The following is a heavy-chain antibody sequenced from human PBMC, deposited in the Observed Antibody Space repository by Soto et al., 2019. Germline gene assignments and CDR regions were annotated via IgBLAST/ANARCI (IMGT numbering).Heavy chain of an antibody. CDR3: AKQNQQLVPYYYYGMDV. CDR1: GFTFSSYG. J-gene: IGHJ6*02. CDR2: ISYDGSNK. D-gene: IGHD6-13*01. V-gene: IGHV3-30*18. Sequence: PGGSLRLSCAASGFTFSSYGMHWVRQAPGKGLEWVAVISYDGSNKYYADSVKGRFTISRDNSKNTLYLQMNSLRAEDTAVYYCAKQNQQLVPYYYYGMDVWGQGTTVTVSS.